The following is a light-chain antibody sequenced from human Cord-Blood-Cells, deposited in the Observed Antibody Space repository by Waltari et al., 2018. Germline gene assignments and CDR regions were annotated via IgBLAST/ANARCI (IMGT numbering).Light chain of an antibody. CDR1: PSVLYSSNNKNY. V-gene: IGKV4-1*01. CDR2: WAS. J-gene: IGKJ5*01. Sequence: DIVMTQSPDSLAVSLGARATINCKSSPSVLYSSNNKNYLAWYQQKPGQPPKLLIYWASTRESGVPDRFSGSGSGTDFTLTISSLQAEDVAVYYCQQYYSTPITFGQGTRLEIK. CDR3: QQYYSTPIT.